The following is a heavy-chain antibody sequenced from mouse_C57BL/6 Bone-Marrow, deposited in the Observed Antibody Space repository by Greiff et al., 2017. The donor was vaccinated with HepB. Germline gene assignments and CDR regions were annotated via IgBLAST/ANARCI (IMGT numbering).Heavy chain of an antibody. CDR2: IDPENGDT. V-gene: IGHV14-4*01. Sequence: EVKLMESGAELVRPGASVKLSCTASGFNIKDDYMHWVKQRPEQGLEWIGWIDPENGDTEYASKFQGKATITADTSSNTAYLQLSSLTSEDTAVYYCTTSGLLWYRGAMDYWGQGTSVTVSS. CDR3: TTSGLLWYRGAMDY. CDR1: GFNIKDDY. D-gene: IGHD2-10*01. J-gene: IGHJ4*01.